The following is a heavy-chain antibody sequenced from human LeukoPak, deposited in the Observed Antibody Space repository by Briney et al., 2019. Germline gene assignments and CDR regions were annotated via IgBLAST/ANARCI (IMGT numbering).Heavy chain of an antibody. CDR1: GFTFTTYS. CDR2: ISTRDTFI. V-gene: IGHV3-21*01. Sequence: GGSLRLSCEASGFTFTTYSMTWVRQTPGEGLEWVSSISTRDTFINYADSVKGRFTISRDNAKNSLFLQMTSLRAEDTAMYYCARWKPRSDALDVWGKGTMVLVSS. CDR3: ARWKPRSDALDV. D-gene: IGHD1-1*01. J-gene: IGHJ3*01.